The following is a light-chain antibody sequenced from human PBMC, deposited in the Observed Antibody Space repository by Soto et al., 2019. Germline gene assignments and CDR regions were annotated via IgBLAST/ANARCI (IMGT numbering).Light chain of an antibody. Sequence: EIELTQSPGTLSLSPGERATFSCRASQSLSSSFLAWYQQKPGQAPRLLIYGTSSRASGIPDRFSGSGSGTEFTFTISRLEPEDFALYFCQQRNNWPPTFGGGTKVE. CDR2: GTS. CDR3: QQRNNWPPT. J-gene: IGKJ4*01. V-gene: IGKV3D-20*02. CDR1: QSLSSSF.